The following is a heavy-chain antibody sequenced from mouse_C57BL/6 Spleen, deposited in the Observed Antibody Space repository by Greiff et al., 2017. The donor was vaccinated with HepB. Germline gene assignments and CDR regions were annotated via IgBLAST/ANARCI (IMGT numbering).Heavy chain of an antibody. D-gene: IGHD1-1*02. CDR2: ISGGGGNT. CDR1: GFTFSSYT. Sequence: EVKVEESGGGLVKPGGSLKLSCAASGFTFSSYTMSWVRQTPEKRLEWVATISGGGGNTYYPDSVKGRFTISRDNAKNTLYLQMSSLRSEDTALYYCARQGVLSYYAMDYWGQGTSVTVSS. V-gene: IGHV5-9*01. CDR3: ARQGVLSYYAMDY. J-gene: IGHJ4*01.